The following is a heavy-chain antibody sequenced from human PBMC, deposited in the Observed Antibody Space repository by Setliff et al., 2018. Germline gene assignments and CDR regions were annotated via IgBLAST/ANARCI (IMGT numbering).Heavy chain of an antibody. Sequence: GSLRLSCVVSGFSFSRHWMSWVRQAPGKGLEWVADIKQDGSTKYYLDSVKGRFTISRDKAKRSLYLQMNGLRADDTGVYYCVRDDADNYDAFDNWGQGTLVTVSS. CDR1: GFSFSRHW. D-gene: IGHD3-22*01. V-gene: IGHV3-7*01. CDR3: VRDDADNYDAFDN. J-gene: IGHJ3*02. CDR2: IKQDGSTK.